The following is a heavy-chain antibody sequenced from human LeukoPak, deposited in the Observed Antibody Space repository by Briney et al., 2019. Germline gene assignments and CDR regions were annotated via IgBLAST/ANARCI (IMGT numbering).Heavy chain of an antibody. Sequence: ASVKVSCKASGYTFTGYYMHWVRQAPGQGLEWMGWINPNSGGTNYAQKFQGWVTITRDTSASTAYMELSSLRSDDTAVYYCARRGNKAKPVFDYWGQGTLVTVSS. CDR3: ARRGNKAKPVFDY. CDR1: GYTFTGYY. D-gene: IGHD5-18*01. CDR2: INPNSGGT. V-gene: IGHV1-2*04. J-gene: IGHJ4*02.